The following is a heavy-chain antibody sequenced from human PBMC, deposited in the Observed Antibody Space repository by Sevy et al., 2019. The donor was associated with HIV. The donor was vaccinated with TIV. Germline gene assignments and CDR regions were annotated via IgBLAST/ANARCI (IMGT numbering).Heavy chain of an antibody. D-gene: IGHD6-19*01. CDR1: GLTFSSHA. CDR3: TRDAGYSIAWSPSDY. Sequence: GGSLRLSCAASGLTFSSHAMHWVRQAPGKGLEWVAVISSAGSNKYYADSVKGRFTISRDNPKNKLYPQMNSLRPGDTAVYYCTRDAGYSIAWSPSDYWGQGTLVTVSS. V-gene: IGHV3-30-3*01. CDR2: ISSAGSNK. J-gene: IGHJ4*02.